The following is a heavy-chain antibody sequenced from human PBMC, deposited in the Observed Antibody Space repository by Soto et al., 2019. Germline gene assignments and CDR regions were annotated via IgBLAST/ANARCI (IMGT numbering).Heavy chain of an antibody. V-gene: IGHV4-4*07. J-gene: IGHJ6*02. CDR2: INTDGLS. CDR3: ARVPVAVAATEDYYGLDV. Sequence: ETLSLTCSGSGVSITIYDWSWIRQSAGGGLEWMGRINTDGLSTYSTSFKSRLTMSLDTSKNQVSLRLISVTAADTAVNFCARVPVAVAATEDYYGLDVWGQGTPVTVSS. CDR1: GVSITIYD. D-gene: IGHD2-15*01.